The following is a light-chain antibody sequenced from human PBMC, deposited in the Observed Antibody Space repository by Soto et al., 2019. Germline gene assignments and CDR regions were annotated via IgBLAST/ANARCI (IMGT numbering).Light chain of an antibody. CDR2: EDS. Sequence: NFMLTQPHSVSESPGKTVTISCTRSSGSIASNYVQWYRQRPGSAPTPVIYEDSQRPSGVPERFSGSIDSSSNSASLTISRLKTEDEADYYCQSFDISNVVFGGGTKLTVL. CDR3: QSFDISNVV. CDR1: SGSIASNY. V-gene: IGLV6-57*04. J-gene: IGLJ2*01.